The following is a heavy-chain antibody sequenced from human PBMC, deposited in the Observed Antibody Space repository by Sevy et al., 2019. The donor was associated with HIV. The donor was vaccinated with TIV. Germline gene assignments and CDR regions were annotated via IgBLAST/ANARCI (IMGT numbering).Heavy chain of an antibody. CDR3: ARDQDGDYVY. CDR1: GGTFTSYL. J-gene: IGHJ4*02. CDR2: IIPLLRLS. Sequence: ASVKVSCKTSGGTFTSYLISWVRQAPGQGLEWMGGIIPLLRLSNYAQKLQGRLTITADETTSTGYMELRSLTSEDTAVYFCARDQDGDYVYWGQGSLVTVSS. D-gene: IGHD4-17*01. V-gene: IGHV1-69*13.